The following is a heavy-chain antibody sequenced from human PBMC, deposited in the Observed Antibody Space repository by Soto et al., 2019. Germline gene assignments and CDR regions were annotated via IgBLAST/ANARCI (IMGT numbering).Heavy chain of an antibody. V-gene: IGHV3-11*06. D-gene: IGHD4-17*01. J-gene: IGHJ3*02. CDR2: IGSSSSYT. Sequence: SIRLSCAASRCSLKYYVMRWYRQAPGKGLEWVSYIGSSSSYTNYADSVKGRFTISRDNAKNSLYLQMNSLRAECTAVYYCAREPPYGGDIWGQGTMVTVSS. CDR3: AREPPYGGDI. CDR1: RCSLKYYV.